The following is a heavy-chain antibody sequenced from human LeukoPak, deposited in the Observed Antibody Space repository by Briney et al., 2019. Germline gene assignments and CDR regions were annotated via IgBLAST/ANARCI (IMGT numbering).Heavy chain of an antibody. D-gene: IGHD5-12*01. V-gene: IGHV1-2*02. CDR3: VRTSGYDFGTDFDY. Sequence: ASVKVSCKASGYPFTGYYLHWVRQAPGQGLEWMGWINPDSGGTDYEQKFQGRVTMTRDTSISTAYMELSRLRSDDTAVYYCVRTSGYDFGTDFDYWGQGTLVTVSS. J-gene: IGHJ4*02. CDR2: INPDSGGT. CDR1: GYPFTGYY.